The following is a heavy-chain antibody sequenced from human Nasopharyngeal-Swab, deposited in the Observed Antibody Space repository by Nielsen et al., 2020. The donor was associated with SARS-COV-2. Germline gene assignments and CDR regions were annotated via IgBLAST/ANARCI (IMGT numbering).Heavy chain of an antibody. Sequence: GESLKISCATSGFTFSPYTMTWVRQAPGTGLQWLSYITSGNSVQYADPVRGRFTISRDNAKNSLYLQMNSLTAEDTAVYYCARERGGGYGDYWGQGTLVTVSS. J-gene: IGHJ4*02. V-gene: IGHV3-48*04. CDR2: ITSGNSV. D-gene: IGHD5-12*01. CDR1: GFTFSPYT. CDR3: ARERGGGYGDY.